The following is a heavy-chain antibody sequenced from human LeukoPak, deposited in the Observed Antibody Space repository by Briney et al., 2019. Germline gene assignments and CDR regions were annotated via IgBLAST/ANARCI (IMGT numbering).Heavy chain of an antibody. CDR3: AKVLGGIVGANFDY. Sequence: GGSLRLSCAASGFSFSSYRMTWVRQAPGKGLEWVSAISGSGGSTYYADSVKGRFTISRDNSKNTLYLQMNSLRAEDTAVYYCAKVLGGIVGANFDYWGQGTLVTVSS. V-gene: IGHV3-23*01. CDR1: GFSFSSYR. D-gene: IGHD1-26*01. CDR2: ISGSGGST. J-gene: IGHJ4*02.